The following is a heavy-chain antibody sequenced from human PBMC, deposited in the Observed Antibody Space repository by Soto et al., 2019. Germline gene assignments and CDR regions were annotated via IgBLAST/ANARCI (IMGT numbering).Heavy chain of an antibody. J-gene: IGHJ4*02. CDR3: AKGPDYADSGALRDF. D-gene: IGHD4-17*01. CDR2: IRGSGDST. V-gene: IGHV3-23*01. Sequence: GGSLRLSCAASGFTFSNYPISWVRQAPGKGLQWVSAIRGSGDSTYYADFVKGRFTVSRDNSKNTLYLQINSLRAEDTAVYYCAKGPDYADSGALRDFWGQGTLVTVSS. CDR1: GFTFSNYP.